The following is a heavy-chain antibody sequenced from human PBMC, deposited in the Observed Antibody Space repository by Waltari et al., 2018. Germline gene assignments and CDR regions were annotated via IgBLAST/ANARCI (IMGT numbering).Heavy chain of an antibody. CDR3: ARGPYCSSTSCYTYYYMDV. J-gene: IGHJ6*03. CDR2: MNPNSSNT. D-gene: IGHD2-2*02. V-gene: IGHV1-8*02. CDR1: GYTFTSYD. Sequence: QVQLVQSGAEVKKPGASVKVSCKASGYTFTSYDINWVRQATGQGLEWMGWMNPNSSNTGYAQKCQGRVTMTRNTSISTAYMELSSLRSEDTAVYYCARGPYCSSTSCYTYYYMDVWGKGTTVTISS.